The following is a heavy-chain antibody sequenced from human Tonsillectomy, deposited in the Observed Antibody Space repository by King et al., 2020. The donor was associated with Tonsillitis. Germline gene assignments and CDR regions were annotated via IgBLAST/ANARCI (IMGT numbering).Heavy chain of an antibody. CDR1: GGYISSGGYS. Sequence: VQLQESGPGLVKPSQTLSLTCAVSGGYISSGGYSWSWIRQPPGKGLEWIGYIYNSGSTHYNPSLKSRVTISVDTSKNQFSLKVSSVTAADTAVYYCARERGTAAAEYKWFDPWGQGTLVTVSS. D-gene: IGHD6-13*01. V-gene: IGHV4-30-4*07. CDR2: IYNSGST. J-gene: IGHJ5*02. CDR3: ARERGTAAAEYKWFDP.